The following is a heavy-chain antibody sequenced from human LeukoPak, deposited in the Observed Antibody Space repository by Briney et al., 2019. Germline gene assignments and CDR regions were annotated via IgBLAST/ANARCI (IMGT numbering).Heavy chain of an antibody. J-gene: IGHJ3*02. D-gene: IGHD3-3*01. CDR2: ISWNSGSI. CDR1: GFTFSSYA. CDR3: AKDIAQYDFWRASDI. V-gene: IGHV3-9*01. Sequence: GGSLRLSCAASGFTFSSYAMSWVRQAPGKGLEWVSGISWNSGSIGYADSVKGRFTISRDNAKNSLYLQMNSLRAEDTALYYCAKDIAQYDFWRASDIWGQGTMVTVSP.